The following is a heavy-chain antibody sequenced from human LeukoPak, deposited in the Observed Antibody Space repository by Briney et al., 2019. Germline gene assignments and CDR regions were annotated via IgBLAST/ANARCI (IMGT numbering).Heavy chain of an antibody. D-gene: IGHD6-13*01. Sequence: SETLSLTCTVSGGSISSYYRSWIRQPPGKGLEWIGYIHYSGSTNYNPSLKSRVTISVDTSKNQFSLKLSSVTAADTAVYYCAREGAAASLNWFDPWGQGTLVTVSS. CDR3: AREGAAASLNWFDP. J-gene: IGHJ5*02. CDR1: GGSISSYY. CDR2: IHYSGST. V-gene: IGHV4-59*01.